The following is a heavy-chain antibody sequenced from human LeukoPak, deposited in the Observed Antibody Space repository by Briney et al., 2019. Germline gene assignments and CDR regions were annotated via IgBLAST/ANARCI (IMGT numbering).Heavy chain of an antibody. V-gene: IGHV3-30-3*01. J-gene: IGHJ3*02. Sequence: PGRSLRLSCAASGFTFSSYAMHWVRQAPGKGLEWVAVISYDGSNKYYADSVKGRFTISRDNAKNSLYLQMNSLRAEDTAVYYCAREYDTRLYNWNGGTDAFDIWGQGTMVTVSS. D-gene: IGHD1-1*01. CDR3: AREYDTRLYNWNGGTDAFDI. CDR1: GFTFSSYA. CDR2: ISYDGSNK.